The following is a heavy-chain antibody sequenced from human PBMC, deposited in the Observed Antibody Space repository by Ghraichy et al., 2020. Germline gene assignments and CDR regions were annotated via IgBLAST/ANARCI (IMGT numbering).Heavy chain of an antibody. V-gene: IGHV3-21*01. D-gene: IGHD3-3*01. CDR2: ISSSSSYI. J-gene: IGHJ6*03. CDR3: ARLNKPIFGVVTRYYYYYYMDV. Sequence: GESLNISCAASGFTFSSYSMNWVRQAPGKGLEWVSSISSSSSYIYYADSVKGRFTISRDNAKNSLYLQMNSLRAEDTAVYYCARLNKPIFGVVTRYYYYYYMDVWGKGTTVTVS. CDR1: GFTFSSYS.